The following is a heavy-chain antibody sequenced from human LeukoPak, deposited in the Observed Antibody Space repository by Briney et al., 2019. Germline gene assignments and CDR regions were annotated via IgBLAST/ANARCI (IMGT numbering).Heavy chain of an antibody. Sequence: PSETLSLTCTVSGGSISSGSYYWSWIRQPAGKGLEWLGRIYTSGSTNYNPSLKSRVTISVDTSKNQFSLKLSSVTAADTAVYYCARSHIVVVPAAMNYYMDVWGKGTTVTVSS. D-gene: IGHD2-2*01. CDR3: ARSHIVVVPAAMNYYMDV. CDR2: IYTSGST. J-gene: IGHJ6*03. CDR1: GGSISSGSYY. V-gene: IGHV4-61*02.